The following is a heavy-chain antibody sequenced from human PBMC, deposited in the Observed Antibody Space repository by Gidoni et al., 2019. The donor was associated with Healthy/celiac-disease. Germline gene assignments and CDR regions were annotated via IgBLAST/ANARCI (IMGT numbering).Heavy chain of an antibody. V-gene: IGHV4-34*01. CDR2: INHSVST. Sequence: QVQLQQWGAGLLKPSETLSLTCAAYGGSFSGYYWSWIRQPPGKGLEWIGEINHSVSTNYNPSLKSRVTISVDTSKNQFSLKLSSVTAADTAVYYCARGSWIQLWLTFDYWGQGTLVTVSS. CDR3: ARGSWIQLWLTFDY. J-gene: IGHJ4*02. CDR1: GGSFSGYY. D-gene: IGHD5-18*01.